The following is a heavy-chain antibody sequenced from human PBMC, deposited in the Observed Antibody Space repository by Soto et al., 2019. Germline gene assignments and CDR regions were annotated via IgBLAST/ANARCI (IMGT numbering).Heavy chain of an antibody. CDR2: IIPIFGTA. CDR1: GGTFSSYA. V-gene: IGHV1-69*01. D-gene: IGHD5-12*01. J-gene: IGHJ3*02. Sequence: QVQLVQSGAEVKKPGSSVKVSCKASGGTFSSYAISWVRQAPGQGLEWMGGIIPIFGTANYAQKFQGRVKNTGDESTSRGYRELSSLRSEDTAVFYCAREGGNCGYENDAFEIWGQGTMVTVSS. CDR3: AREGGNCGYENDAFEI.